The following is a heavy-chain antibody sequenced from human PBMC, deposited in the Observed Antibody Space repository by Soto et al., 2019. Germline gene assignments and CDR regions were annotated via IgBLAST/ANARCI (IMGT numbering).Heavy chain of an antibody. CDR2: LSGSGGST. Sequence: EVQLLESGGGLVQPGGSLRLSCAASGFTFSSYAMSWVRQAPGKGLEWVSALSGSGGSTYYADSVKGRFTITRDNSKNTLYLQMNSMRAEDTAVYYCAKDPIVGATSVVYWGQGPLVTVSS. CDR1: GFTFSSYA. CDR3: AKDPIVGATSVVY. D-gene: IGHD1-26*01. J-gene: IGHJ4*02. V-gene: IGHV3-23*01.